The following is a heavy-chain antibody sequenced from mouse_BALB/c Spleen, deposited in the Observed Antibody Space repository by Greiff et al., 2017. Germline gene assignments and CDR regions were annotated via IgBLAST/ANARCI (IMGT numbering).Heavy chain of an antibody. V-gene: IGHV5-6*01. CDR3: ARIYYDYETGYFDV. CDR1: GFTFSSYG. CDR2: ISSGGSYT. Sequence: EVKLMESGGDLVKPGGSLKLSCAASGFTFSSYGMSWVRQTPDKRLEWVATISSGGSYTYYPDSVKGRFTISRDNAKNTLYLQMSSLKSEDTAMYYCARIYYDYETGYFDVWGAGTTVTVSS. J-gene: IGHJ1*01. D-gene: IGHD2-4*01.